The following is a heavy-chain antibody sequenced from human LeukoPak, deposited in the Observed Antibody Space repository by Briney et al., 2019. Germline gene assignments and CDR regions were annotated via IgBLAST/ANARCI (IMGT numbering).Heavy chain of an antibody. CDR2: INPNSGGT. V-gene: IGHV1-2*02. CDR1: GYTFTGYY. D-gene: IGHD3-22*01. CDR3: ARSSVYYYDSSGYSFDWFDP. Sequence: GASVKVSCKASGYTFTGYYMHWVRQAPGQGLEWMGWINPNSGGTNYAQKFQGRVTMTRNTSISTAYMELSSLRSEDTAVYYCARSSVYYYDSSGYSFDWFDPWGQGTLVTVSS. J-gene: IGHJ5*02.